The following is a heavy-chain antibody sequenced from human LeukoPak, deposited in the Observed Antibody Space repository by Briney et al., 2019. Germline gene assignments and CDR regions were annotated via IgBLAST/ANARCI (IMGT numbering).Heavy chain of an antibody. CDR3: AAHTGGYNYWCFDI. J-gene: IGHJ5*02. CDR1: GGTFSNYP. D-gene: IGHD5-24*01. Sequence: SVKVSCNASGGTFSNYPIIWVRQAPGRGCEWLGGIIPIYGKANYAVMFQGRITLTAHESTATAYMELRSLTSDDTAMYFCAAHTGGYNYWCFDIWGEGTLVSVSS. V-gene: IGHV1-69*01. CDR2: IIPIYGKA.